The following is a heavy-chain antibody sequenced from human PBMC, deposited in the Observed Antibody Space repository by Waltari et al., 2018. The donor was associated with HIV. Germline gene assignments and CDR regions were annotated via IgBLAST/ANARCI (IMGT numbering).Heavy chain of an antibody. CDR3: AHRRSNSWFDY. Sequence: QITLKESGPTLVKPTQTLTLTCTFSGFSLSTHGVGVGWIRQPPGKALEWLALIFWDDDKLYSPSLKNRITITKDTSKNQVVFTMTNMDPVDTATYYCAHRRSNSWFDYWGQGTLVIVSS. V-gene: IGHV2-5*02. CDR1: GFSLSTHGVG. CDR2: IFWDDDK. J-gene: IGHJ5*01.